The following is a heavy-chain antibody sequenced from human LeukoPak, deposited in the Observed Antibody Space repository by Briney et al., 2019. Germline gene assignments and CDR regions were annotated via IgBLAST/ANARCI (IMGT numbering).Heavy chain of an antibody. V-gene: IGHV3-23*01. J-gene: IGHJ3*02. CDR1: GFTFSSYA. CDR3: ARTIFGVTHGFDI. CDR2: ISDNGGST. Sequence: GGSLRLSCAASGFTFSSYAINWVRQAPGKGLEWVSVISDNGGSTYYADSVKGRFTISGDNSKNTLYLQMNSLRAEDTAVYYCARTIFGVTHGFDIWGQGTMVTVSS. D-gene: IGHD3-3*01.